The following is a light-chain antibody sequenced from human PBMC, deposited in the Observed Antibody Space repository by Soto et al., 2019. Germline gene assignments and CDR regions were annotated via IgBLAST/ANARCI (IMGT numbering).Light chain of an antibody. V-gene: IGKV3-11*01. CDR3: QQRSQWPPA. CDR2: DAS. Sequence: EIVLTQSPATLSLSPGERATLSCRASQSVSYDLAWYQQKPGQAPRLLIYDASNRATGIPARFIGSGSETDFTLTISSLEPEDFAVYYCQQRSQWPPAFGGGTKVDIK. CDR1: QSVSYD. J-gene: IGKJ4*01.